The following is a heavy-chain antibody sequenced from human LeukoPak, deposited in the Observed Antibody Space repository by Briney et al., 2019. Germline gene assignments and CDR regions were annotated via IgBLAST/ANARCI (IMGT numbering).Heavy chain of an antibody. V-gene: IGHV3-23*01. CDR2: ISGSGGST. CDR1: GFIFSSYA. Sequence: PGGSLRLSCAASGFIFSSYAMSWVRQAPGKGLEWVSAISGSGGSTYYADSVKGRFTISRDNSKNTLYLQMNSLRAEDTAVYYCAKEWDHITIFGVVYFDYWGQGTLVTVSS. J-gene: IGHJ4*02. D-gene: IGHD3-3*01. CDR3: AKEWDHITIFGVVYFDY.